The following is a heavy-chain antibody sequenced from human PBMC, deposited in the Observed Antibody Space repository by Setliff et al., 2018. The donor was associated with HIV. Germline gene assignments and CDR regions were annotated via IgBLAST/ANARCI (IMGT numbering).Heavy chain of an antibody. D-gene: IGHD6-13*01. CDR1: GFTFTSSA. CDR2: IVVGSGNT. J-gene: IGHJ6*02. Sequence: ASVNVSCKASGFTFTSSAVQWVRQARGQRLEWIGWIVVGSGNTNYAQKFQERVTITRDMSTSTAYMEQSSLRSEDTAVYYCAADGTGGGYQQPVLPYYYYGMDVWGQGTTVTVSS. V-gene: IGHV1-58*01. CDR3: AADGTGGGYQQPVLPYYYYGMDV.